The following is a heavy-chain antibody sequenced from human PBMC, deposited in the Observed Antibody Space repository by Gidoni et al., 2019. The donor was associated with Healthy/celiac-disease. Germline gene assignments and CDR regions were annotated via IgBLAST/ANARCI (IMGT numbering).Heavy chain of an antibody. CDR1: GFTFSRYA. CDR3: AKGRRSSGWYVGLDY. J-gene: IGHJ4*02. CDR2: MSGSGGST. Sequence: EVQLLVSGGGLVQPGGSLRLSCAASGFTFSRYAMSWVRQSQGKGLEWVSAMSGSGGSTYYADSVKGRFTISRDNSKNTLYLQMNSLRAEDTAVYYCAKGRRSSGWYVGLDYWGQGTLVTVSS. V-gene: IGHV3-23*01. D-gene: IGHD6-19*01.